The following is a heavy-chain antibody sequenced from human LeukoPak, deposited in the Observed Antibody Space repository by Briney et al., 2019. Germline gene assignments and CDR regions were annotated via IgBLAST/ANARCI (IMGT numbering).Heavy chain of an antibody. D-gene: IGHD2/OR15-2a*01. V-gene: IGHV5-10-1*01. J-gene: IGHJ6*04. Sequence: GEPLKISCKGSGYGFTSYWISRVRQRPGNGLEWMGRIVPSDSYTNSRPSFLGHVSISADKSISTAYLQWSSLKASDTAMYYCARRFPGVSDGMDVWGKGTTVTVSS. CDR2: IVPSDSYT. CDR3: ARRFPGVSDGMDV. CDR1: GYGFTSYW.